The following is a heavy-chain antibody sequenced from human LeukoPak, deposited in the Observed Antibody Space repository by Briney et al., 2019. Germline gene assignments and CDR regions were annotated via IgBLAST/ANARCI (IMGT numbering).Heavy chain of an antibody. CDR2: INPNSGGT. V-gene: IGHV1-2*02. D-gene: IGHD3-16*01. J-gene: IGHJ4*02. CDR3: ARDGFRGPSDY. CDR1: GYTFTGYY. Sequence: ASVKVSCKASGYTFTGYYMHWVRQAPGQGLEWMGWINPNSGGTNYAQKVQGRVTMTTDTSTSTAYMELRSLRSDDTALYYCARDGFRGPSDYWGQGTLVTVSS.